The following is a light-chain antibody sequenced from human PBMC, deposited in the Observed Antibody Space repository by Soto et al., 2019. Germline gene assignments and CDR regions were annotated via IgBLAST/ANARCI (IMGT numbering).Light chain of an antibody. Sequence: QSALTQPPSASGSPGQSVTISCTGTSSDVGNYNYVSWYQQYPGKAPKLMIYEVNKRPSGVPVRFSGSKSGNTASLTASGLQAEDEADYYCTSYAAGKNVVFGGGTKLTVL. CDR3: TSYAAGKNVV. J-gene: IGLJ2*01. V-gene: IGLV2-8*01. CDR1: SSDVGNYNY. CDR2: EVN.